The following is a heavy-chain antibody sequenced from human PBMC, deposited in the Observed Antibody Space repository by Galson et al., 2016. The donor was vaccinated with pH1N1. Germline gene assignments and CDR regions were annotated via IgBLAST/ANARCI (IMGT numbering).Heavy chain of an antibody. Sequence: SVKVSCKASGYTFTTYYIHWVRQAPGQGLEWMGWINPNSGGTSYAPKFQGRVTMTRDTSISTGYMELSRLRSDDTAVYYCARDPNSGWYTDYWGQGTLVTVSS. CDR1: GYTFTTYY. CDR3: ARDPNSGWYTDY. J-gene: IGHJ4*02. CDR2: INPNSGGT. D-gene: IGHD6-19*01. V-gene: IGHV1-2*02.